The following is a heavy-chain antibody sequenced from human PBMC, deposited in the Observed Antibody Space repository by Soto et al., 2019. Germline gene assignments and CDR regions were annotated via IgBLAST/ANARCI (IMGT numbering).Heavy chain of an antibody. CDR1: GYTFTSYY. CDR3: ARAGIGYCSGGSCLGDAFDI. CDR2: INPSGGST. Sequence: ASVKVSCKASGYTFTSYYMHWVRQAPGQGLEWMGIINPSGGSTSYAQKFQGRVTMTRDTPTSTVYMELSSLRSEDTAVYYCARAGIGYCSGGSCLGDAFDIWGQGTMVTVSS. J-gene: IGHJ3*02. V-gene: IGHV1-46*03. D-gene: IGHD2-15*01.